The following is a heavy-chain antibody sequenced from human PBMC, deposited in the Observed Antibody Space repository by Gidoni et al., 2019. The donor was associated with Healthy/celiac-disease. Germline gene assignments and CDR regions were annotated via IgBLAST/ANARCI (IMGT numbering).Heavy chain of an antibody. J-gene: IGHJ4*02. CDR2: INHSGST. D-gene: IGHD2-15*01. CDR1: GGSFSGYY. CDR3: ARGRVVCGGSCYVYDY. Sequence: QVQLQQWGAGLLKPSETLSLPCADYGGSFSGYYWRWIRQPPGKGLEWIGEINHSGSTNYNPSLKSRVTISVDTSKNQFSLKLSSVTAADTAVYYCARGRVVCGGSCYVYDYWGQGTLVTVSS. V-gene: IGHV4-34*01.